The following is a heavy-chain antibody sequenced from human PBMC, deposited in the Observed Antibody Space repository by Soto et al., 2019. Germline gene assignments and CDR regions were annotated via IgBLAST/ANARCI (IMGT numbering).Heavy chain of an antibody. CDR2: IIPIFGTA. J-gene: IGHJ5*02. Sequence: ASVKVSCKASGGTFSSYAISWVRQAPGQGLEWMGGIIPIFGTANYAQKFQGRVTITADESTSTAYMELSSLRSEDTAVYYCARRKSGGNSVWFDPWGQGTLVTVSS. CDR1: GGTFSSYA. CDR3: ARRKSGGNSVWFDP. D-gene: IGHD2-21*02. V-gene: IGHV1-69*13.